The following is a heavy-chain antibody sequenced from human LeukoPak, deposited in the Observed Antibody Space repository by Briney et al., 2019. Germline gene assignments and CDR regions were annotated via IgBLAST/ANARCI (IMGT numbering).Heavy chain of an antibody. J-gene: IGHJ4*02. Sequence: GGSLRLSCAASGFTFSSYWMTWVRQAPGKGLEWVANVKQDGSAKYYVDSVKGRFTISRDNAKNSLYLQMNSLRAEDTAVYYCARGSSSYCSGGSCLGYWGQGTLVTVSS. D-gene: IGHD2-15*01. CDR1: GFTFSSYW. CDR2: VKQDGSAK. V-gene: IGHV3-7*01. CDR3: ARGSSSYCSGGSCLGY.